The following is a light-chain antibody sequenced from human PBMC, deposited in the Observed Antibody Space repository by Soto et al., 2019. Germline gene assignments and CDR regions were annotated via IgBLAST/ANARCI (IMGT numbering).Light chain of an antibody. Sequence: EIVLTQSPGTLSLSPGERSTLSCRASQSVSNNYLAWFQQKPGQAPRLLIYAASSRATGIPDRFSGSGSGTDFTLTISRLEPEDFAVYYCQQYGSSPQTFGQGAKV. CDR1: QSVSNNY. J-gene: IGKJ1*01. CDR3: QQYGSSPQT. CDR2: AAS. V-gene: IGKV3-20*01.